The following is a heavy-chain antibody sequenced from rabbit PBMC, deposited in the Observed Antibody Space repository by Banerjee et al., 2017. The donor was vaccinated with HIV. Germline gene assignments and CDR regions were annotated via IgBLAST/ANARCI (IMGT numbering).Heavy chain of an antibody. CDR3: ARGGIGNTGYTYVFDP. J-gene: IGHJ2*01. V-gene: IGHV1S40*01. D-gene: IGHD7-1*01. CDR1: GIDFSSYY. CDR2: INTSSGNA. Sequence: QSLEESGGGLVKPGGTLTLTCKASGIDFSSYYMCWVRQAPGKGLEWIGCINTSSGNAVYANWAKGRFTISRTSSTTVTLQMTSLTAADTATYFCARGGIGNTGYTYVFDPWGQGTLVTVS.